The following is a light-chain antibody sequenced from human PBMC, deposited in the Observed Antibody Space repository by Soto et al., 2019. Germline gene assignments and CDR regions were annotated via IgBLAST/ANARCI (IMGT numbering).Light chain of an antibody. CDR2: EGS. CDR1: SSDFGSYNL. Sequence: QSVLAQSASVSGSPGQLITISCTGTSSDFGSYNLVSWYQQHPGKAPKLMIYEGSKRPSGVSNRFSGSKSGNTASLTISGLQAEDEADYYCCSYAGSSAYVFGTGTKVTVL. CDR3: CSYAGSSAYV. J-gene: IGLJ1*01. V-gene: IGLV2-23*01.